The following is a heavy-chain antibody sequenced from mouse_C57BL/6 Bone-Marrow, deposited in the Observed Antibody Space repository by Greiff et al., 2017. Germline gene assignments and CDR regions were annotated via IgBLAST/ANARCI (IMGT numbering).Heavy chain of an antibody. D-gene: IGHD1-1*01. CDR1: GYTFTSYW. CDR3: AREIYYYGSSPPWFAY. Sequence: QVQLQQPGAELVMPGASVKLSCKASGYTFTSYWMHWVKQRPGQGLEWIGEIDPSDSYTNYNQKFKGKSTLTVDKSSSTAYMQLSSLTSEDSAVYYCAREIYYYGSSPPWFAYWGQGTLATVSA. CDR2: IDPSDSYT. J-gene: IGHJ3*01. V-gene: IGHV1-69*01.